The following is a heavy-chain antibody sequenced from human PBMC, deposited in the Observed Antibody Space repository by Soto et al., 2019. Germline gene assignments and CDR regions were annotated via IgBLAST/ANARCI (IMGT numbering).Heavy chain of an antibody. D-gene: IGHD4-17*01. CDR2: IYHSGST. CDR1: GGSISSDNCS. CDR3: AGVPVTIGYGMDV. J-gene: IGHJ6*02. V-gene: IGHV4-30-2*01. Sequence: QLQLQESGSGLVKPSQTLSLTCAVSGGSISSDNCSWSWIRQPPGKGLEWIGYIYHSGSTDYNPSIXXRXPLSVDKSRNQFSLKLSSVSAADAAVYFCAGVPVTIGYGMDVWGQGATVTVSS.